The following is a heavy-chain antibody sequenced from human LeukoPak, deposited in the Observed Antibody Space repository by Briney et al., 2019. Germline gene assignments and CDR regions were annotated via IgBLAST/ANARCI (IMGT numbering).Heavy chain of an antibody. CDR1: AYRFTNYW. J-gene: IGHJ4*02. Sequence: GEALKTSCKGSAYRFTNYWIGWVRQMPGKGLEGMVIIYPGDSDTRYSPSFQGQVTISSDKCISTAYMQWSSLKASDTAMYYCARWAATGTGLDYWGQGTLVTVSS. V-gene: IGHV5-51*01. CDR2: IYPGDSDT. CDR3: ARWAATGTGLDY. D-gene: IGHD6-13*01.